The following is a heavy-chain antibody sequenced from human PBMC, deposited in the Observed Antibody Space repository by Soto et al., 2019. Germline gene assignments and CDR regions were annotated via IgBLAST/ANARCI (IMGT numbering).Heavy chain of an antibody. CDR1: GYTFTSYY. Sequence: ASVKVSCKASGYTFTSYYMHWVRQAPGQGLEWMGIINPSGGSTSYAQKFQGRVTMTRDTSTSTVYMELSSLRSEDTAVYYCVRGLPERKYDPFLDYWGQGTLVTVSS. D-gene: IGHD3-16*01. CDR2: INPSGGST. V-gene: IGHV1-46*03. CDR3: VRGLPERKYDPFLDY. J-gene: IGHJ4*02.